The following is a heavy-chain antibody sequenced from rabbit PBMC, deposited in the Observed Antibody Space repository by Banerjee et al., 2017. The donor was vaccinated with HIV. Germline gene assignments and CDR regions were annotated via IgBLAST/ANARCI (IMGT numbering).Heavy chain of an antibody. J-gene: IGHJ4*01. CDR3: ARDTNSNGLGDFNL. CDR2: IYTGDGNT. D-gene: IGHD4-1*01. V-gene: IGHV1S45*01. CDR1: GFSFSSSYD. Sequence: EQLEESGGDLVKPEGSLTLTCTASGFSFSSSYDMCWVRQAPGKGLEWIGCIYTGDGNTYYASWAKGRFTISKTSSTTVTLQVTSLTAADTATYFCARDTNSNGLGDFNLWGQGTLVTVS.